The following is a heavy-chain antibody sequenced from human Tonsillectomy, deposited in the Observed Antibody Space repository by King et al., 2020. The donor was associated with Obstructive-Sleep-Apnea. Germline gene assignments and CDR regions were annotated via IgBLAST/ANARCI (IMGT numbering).Heavy chain of an antibody. J-gene: IGHJ4*02. V-gene: IGHV4-30-4*01. CDR3: AREAGTTTLFDY. D-gene: IGHD1-1*01. CDR2: IYYSGST. CDR1: GGSISSGDYY. Sequence: VQLQESGPGLVKPSQTLSLTCTVSGGSISSGDYYWGWIRQPPGKGLEWIGDIYYSGSTYYNPSLKRRVTISVDTSKNQFSLKLSSVTAADTAVDYCAREAGTTTLFDYWGQGTLVTVSS.